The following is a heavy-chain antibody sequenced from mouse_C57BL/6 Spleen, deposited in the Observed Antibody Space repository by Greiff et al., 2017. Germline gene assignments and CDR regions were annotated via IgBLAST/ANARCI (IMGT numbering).Heavy chain of an antibody. V-gene: IGHV1-82*01. J-gene: IGHJ2*01. CDR3: AEDGYDYFDY. CDR1: GYAFSSSW. D-gene: IGHD2-2*01. Sequence: VKVVESGPELVKPGASVKISCKASGYAFSSSWMNWVKQRPGKGLEWIGRIYPGDGDTNYNGKFKGKATLTADKSSSTAYMQLSSLTSEDSAVYFCAEDGYDYFDYWGQGTTLTVSS. CDR2: IYPGDGDT.